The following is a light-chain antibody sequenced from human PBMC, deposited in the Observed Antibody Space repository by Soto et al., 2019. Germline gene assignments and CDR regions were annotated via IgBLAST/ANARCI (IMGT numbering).Light chain of an antibody. Sequence: NPNTPSPSPLSSSVRKKITITFRARQGIINYLAWYQQKPGKVPKLLIYAASTLQSGVPSRFSGSGSGTDFTLTISSLQPEDVATYYCQKYNSAPWTFGQGTKV. J-gene: IGKJ1*01. V-gene: IGKV1-27*01. CDR1: QGIINY. CDR3: QKYNSAPWT. CDR2: AAS.